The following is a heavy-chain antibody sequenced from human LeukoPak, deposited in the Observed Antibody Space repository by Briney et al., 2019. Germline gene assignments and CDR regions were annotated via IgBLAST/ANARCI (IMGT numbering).Heavy chain of an antibody. J-gene: IGHJ4*02. D-gene: IGHD3-16*01. V-gene: IGHV4-61*02. CDR1: GGSISSGSYY. CDR2: IYTSGST. Sequence: SQTLSLTCTVSGGSISSGSYYWSWIRQPAGKGLEWIGRIYTSGSTNYNPSLKSRVTISVDTSKNQFSLKLSSVTAADTAVYYCARGNPEGYAYWGQGTLVTVSS. CDR3: ARGNPEGYAY.